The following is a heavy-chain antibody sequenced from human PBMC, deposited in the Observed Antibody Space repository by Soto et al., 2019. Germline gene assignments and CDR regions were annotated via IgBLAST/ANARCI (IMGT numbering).Heavy chain of an antibody. Sequence: QVQLQESGPGLVKPSQTLSLTCTVSGGSISSGGYYWSWIRQHPGKGLEWIGYIYYSGSTYYNPSLKSRVTISVDTSKNQFSLKLSSVTAADTAVYYXXXGRXVXGXXIWVDYWGQGTLVTVSS. J-gene: IGHJ4*02. V-gene: IGHV4-31*03. D-gene: IGHD2-15*01. CDR3: XXGRXVXGXXIWVDY. CDR2: IYYSGST. CDR1: GGSISSGGYY.